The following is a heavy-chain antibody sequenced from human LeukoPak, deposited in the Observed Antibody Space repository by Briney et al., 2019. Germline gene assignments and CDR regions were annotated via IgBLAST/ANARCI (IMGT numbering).Heavy chain of an antibody. CDR2: IYYSGMT. CDR3: ASADYDDYYIDF. J-gene: IGHJ4*02. D-gene: IGHD4-17*01. Sequence: PSETLSLTCTVSGVSISSYYWSWIRQPPGKGLEWIGYIYYSGMTNYNPSLKSRVTISLDTSNNQFSLKLSSVTAADTAVYYCASADYDDYYIDFWGQGTLVTVSS. CDR1: GVSISSYY. V-gene: IGHV4-59*01.